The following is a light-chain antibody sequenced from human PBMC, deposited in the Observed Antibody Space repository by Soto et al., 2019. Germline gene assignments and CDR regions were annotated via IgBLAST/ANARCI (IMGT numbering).Light chain of an antibody. V-gene: IGKV3-20*01. Sequence: EIVLTQSPGTLSLSTGERATLSCRASQSVSNNYLAWYQQKPGQAPRLLIYGASNRATGIPDRFSGSGSGTDFTLTISRLEPEDFAVYYCQQYGISGTFGQGTKVDIK. J-gene: IGKJ1*01. CDR2: GAS. CDR1: QSVSNNY. CDR3: QQYGISGT.